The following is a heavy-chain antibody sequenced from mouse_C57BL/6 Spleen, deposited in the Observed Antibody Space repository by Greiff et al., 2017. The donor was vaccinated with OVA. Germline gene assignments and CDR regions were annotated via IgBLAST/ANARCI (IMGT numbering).Heavy chain of an antibody. J-gene: IGHJ1*03. V-gene: IGHV1-15*01. D-gene: IGHD1-1*01. CDR2: IDPETGGT. Sequence: QVQLQQSGAELVRPGASVTLSCKASGYTFTDYEMHWVKQTPVHGLEWIGAIDPETGGTAYNQKFKGKAILTADKSSSTAYMELRSLTSEDSAVYYCTPFITTVVATEYFDVWGTGTTVTVSS. CDR3: TPFITTVVATEYFDV. CDR1: GYTFTDYE.